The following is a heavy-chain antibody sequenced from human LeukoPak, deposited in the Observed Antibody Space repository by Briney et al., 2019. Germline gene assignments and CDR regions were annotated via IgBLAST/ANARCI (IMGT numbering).Heavy chain of an antibody. J-gene: IGHJ6*03. CDR2: MNPNSGNT. CDR1: GYTFTSYD. Sequence: ASVKVSCKASGYTFTSYDINWVRQATGQGLEWMGWMNPNSGNTGYAQKFQGRVTMTRNTSISTAYMELSSLRSEDTAVYYCARGSKQWLGPYYYYYMDVWGKGTTVTISS. D-gene: IGHD6-19*01. V-gene: IGHV1-8*01. CDR3: ARGSKQWLGPYYYYYMDV.